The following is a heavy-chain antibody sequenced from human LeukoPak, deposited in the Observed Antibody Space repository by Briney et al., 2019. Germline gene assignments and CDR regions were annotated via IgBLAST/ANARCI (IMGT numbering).Heavy chain of an antibody. J-gene: IGHJ5*02. D-gene: IGHD3-3*01. CDR3: ARSLGYDDFWSGYLSPWFDP. CDR1: GGSISSYY. Sequence: SETLSLTCTVSGGSISSYYWSWIRQPAGKGLEWIGRIYTSGSTNYNPSLKSRVTMSVDTSKNQFSLKLSSVTAADTAVYYCARSLGYDDFWSGYLSPWFDPWGQGTLVTVSS. CDR2: IYTSGST. V-gene: IGHV4-4*07.